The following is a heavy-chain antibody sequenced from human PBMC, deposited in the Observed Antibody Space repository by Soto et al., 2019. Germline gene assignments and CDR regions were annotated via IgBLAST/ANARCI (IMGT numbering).Heavy chain of an antibody. CDR2: IIPIFGTA. D-gene: IGHD2-2*01. Sequence: SVKVSCKASGGTFSSYAISWVRQAPGQGLEWMGGIIPIFGTANYAQRFQGRVTITADESTSTAYMELSSLRSEDTAVYYCARALYCSSTSCFFDYWGQGTLVTVSS. V-gene: IGHV1-69*13. J-gene: IGHJ4*02. CDR1: GGTFSSYA. CDR3: ARALYCSSTSCFFDY.